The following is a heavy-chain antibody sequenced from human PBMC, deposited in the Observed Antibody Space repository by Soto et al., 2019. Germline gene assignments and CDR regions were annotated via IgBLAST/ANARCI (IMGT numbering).Heavy chain of an antibody. D-gene: IGHD3-10*01. CDR2: IYYSGST. J-gene: IGHJ5*02. CDR3: ARDHYGSPNCFDP. CDR1: GDSISTYY. Sequence: QVQLQESGPGLVKASETLSLMCTVSGDSISTYYWSWIRQPPGKGLEWIGYIYYSGSTNYNPSLKSRVTISVDTSKNQFSLNLNSVTAADTAVYYCARDHYGSPNCFDPWGQGTLVTVSS. V-gene: IGHV4-59*01.